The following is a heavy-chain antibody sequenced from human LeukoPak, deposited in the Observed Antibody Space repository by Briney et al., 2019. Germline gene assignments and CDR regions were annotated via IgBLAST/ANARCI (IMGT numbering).Heavy chain of an antibody. CDR2: IYYSGST. J-gene: IGHJ4*02. D-gene: IGHD5-24*01. CDR3: ARDLGGVDGYNYFDY. V-gene: IGHV4-39*07. CDR1: GGSISSSSYY. Sequence: PSETLSLTCTVSGGSISSSSYYWGWIRQPPGKGLEWIGSIYYSGSTYYNPSLKSRVTISVDTSKNQFSLKLSSVTAADTAVYYCARDLGGVDGYNYFDYWGQGSLVIVSS.